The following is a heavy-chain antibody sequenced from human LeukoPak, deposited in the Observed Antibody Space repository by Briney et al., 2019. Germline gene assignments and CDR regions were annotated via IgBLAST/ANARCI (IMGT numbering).Heavy chain of an antibody. D-gene: IGHD3-3*01. CDR3: ARAHYDFWSAYLDY. CDR2: IYTSGST. V-gene: IGHV4-4*07. J-gene: IGHJ4*02. Sequence: SETPSLTCTVSGGSISSYSWSWIRQPAGKGLEWIGRIYTSGSTNYNPSLKSRVTMSVDTSKNQFSLKLSSVTAADTAVYYCARAHYDFWSAYLDYWGQGTLVTVSS. CDR1: GGSISSYS.